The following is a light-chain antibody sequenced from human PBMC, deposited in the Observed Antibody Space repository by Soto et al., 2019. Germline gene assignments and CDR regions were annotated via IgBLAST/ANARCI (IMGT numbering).Light chain of an antibody. CDR2: DVS. CDR1: SSDVGGYNY. V-gene: IGLV2-11*01. CDR3: CSYACSYVV. J-gene: IGLJ2*01. Sequence: QSALTQPRSVSGSPGQSVTISCTGTSSDVGGYNYVSWYQQHPGKAPKLMIYDVSKRPSGVPDRFSGSKSGNTASLTISGLQAEDEADYYSCSYACSYVVFGGGTKATVL.